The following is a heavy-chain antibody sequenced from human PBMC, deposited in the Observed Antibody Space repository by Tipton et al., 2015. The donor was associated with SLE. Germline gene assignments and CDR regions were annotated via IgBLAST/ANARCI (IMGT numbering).Heavy chain of an antibody. V-gene: IGHV3-21*05. J-gene: IGHJ6*03. CDR2: ISSSSSYT. Sequence: SLRLSCAASGFTFSSYSMNWVRQAPGKGLEWVSYISSSSSYTNYADSVKGRFTISRDNAKNSLYLQMNSLRAEDTAVYYCAKGMASYYYYYYMDVWGKGTTVTVSS. CDR1: GFTFSSYS. D-gene: IGHD2-2*01. CDR3: AKGMASYYYYYYMDV.